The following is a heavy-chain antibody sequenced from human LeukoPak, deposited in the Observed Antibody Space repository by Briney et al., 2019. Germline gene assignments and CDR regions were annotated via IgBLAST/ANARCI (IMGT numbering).Heavy chain of an antibody. J-gene: IGHJ4*02. D-gene: IGHD3-10*01. Sequence: PGGSLRLSCAASGFTFSSYSMNWVRQAPGKGLEWVSSISSSSSYIYYADSVKGRFTISRDNAKNSLYLQMNSLRAEDTAVYYCASSGRNMVRGVIISWGQGTLVTVSS. CDR2: ISSSSSYI. CDR1: GFTFSSYS. CDR3: ASSGRNMVRGVIIS. V-gene: IGHV3-21*01.